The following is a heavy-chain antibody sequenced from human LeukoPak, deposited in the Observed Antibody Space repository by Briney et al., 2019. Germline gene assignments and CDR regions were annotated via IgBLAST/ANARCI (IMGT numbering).Heavy chain of an antibody. CDR1: GDSISSNSHY. CDR2: IYYSGSS. J-gene: IGHJ4*02. CDR3: ARHSGYCSGGSGPPELEF. D-gene: IGHD2-15*01. V-gene: IGHV4-39*01. Sequence: SETLSLTCTVSGDSISSNSHYWGWIRQPPGKRLEWIGSIYYSGSSYYNPSLKSRVNISVDTSKNQFSLKLSSVTAADTAVYYCARHSGYCSGGSGPPELEFWGQGTLVTVSS.